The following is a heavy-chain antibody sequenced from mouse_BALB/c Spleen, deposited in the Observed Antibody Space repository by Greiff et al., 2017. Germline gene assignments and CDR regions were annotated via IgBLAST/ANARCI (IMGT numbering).Heavy chain of an antibody. CDR1: GFTFSDYY. CDR2: ISDGGSYT. Sequence: EVQGVESGGGLVKPGGSLKLSCAASGFTFSDYYMYWVRQTPEKRLEWVATISDGGSYTYYPDSVKGRFTISRDNAKNNLYLQMSSLKSEDTAMYYCARDRERGDDYAWFAYWGQGTLVTVSA. D-gene: IGHD2-4*01. CDR3: ARDRERGDDYAWFAY. J-gene: IGHJ3*01. V-gene: IGHV5-4*02.